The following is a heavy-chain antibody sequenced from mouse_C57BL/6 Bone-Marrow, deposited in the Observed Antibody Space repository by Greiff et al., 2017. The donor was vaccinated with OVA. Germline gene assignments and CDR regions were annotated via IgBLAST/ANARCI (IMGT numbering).Heavy chain of an antibody. J-gene: IGHJ2*01. CDR1: GFSFNTYA. Sequence: EVKVIESGGGLVQPKGSLKLSCAASGFSFNTYAMNWVRQAPGKGLEWVARIRSKSNNYATYYADSVKDRFTISRDDSESMLYLQMNNLKTEDTAMYYCVRYYFDYWGQGTTLTVSS. CDR2: IRSKSNNYAT. V-gene: IGHV10-1*01. CDR3: VRYYFDY.